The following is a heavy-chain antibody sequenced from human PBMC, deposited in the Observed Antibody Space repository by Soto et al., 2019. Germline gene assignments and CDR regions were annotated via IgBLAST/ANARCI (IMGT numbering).Heavy chain of an antibody. CDR3: TYGDYGFDY. J-gene: IGHJ4*02. CDR2: IIPIFGTA. D-gene: IGHD4-17*01. V-gene: IGHV1-69*13. CDR1: GGTFSSYA. Sequence: RASVKVSCKASGGTFSSYAISWVRQAPGQGLEWMGGIIPIFGTANYAQKFQGRATITADESTSTAYMELSSLRSEDTAVYYCTYGDYGFDYWGQGTLVTVSS.